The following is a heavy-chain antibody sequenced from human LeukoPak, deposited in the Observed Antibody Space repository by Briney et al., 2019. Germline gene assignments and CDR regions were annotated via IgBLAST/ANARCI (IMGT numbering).Heavy chain of an antibody. CDR3: ARERYYDSSGYYYRGQFDP. J-gene: IGHJ5*02. CDR1: GYTFTGYY. D-gene: IGHD3-22*01. CDR2: INPNSGGT. Sequence: ASVKVSCKASGYTFTGYYMHWVRQAPGQGLEWMGWINPNSGGTNYAQKFQGRVTMTRDTSISTAYMELSRLRSDDTAVYYCARERYYDSSGYYYRGQFDPWGQGTLVTVSS. V-gene: IGHV1-2*02.